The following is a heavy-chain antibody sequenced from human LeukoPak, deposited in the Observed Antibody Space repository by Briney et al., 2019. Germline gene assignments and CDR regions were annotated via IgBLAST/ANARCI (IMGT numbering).Heavy chain of an antibody. J-gene: IGHJ4*02. Sequence: SETLSLTCAVSGTSFSSYYWSWIRQPPGKGLEWIGEVNHSGYTNDNPSLKSRVTISLDTSKNQFSLRLRSVTAADTGVYFCARMTTGHDSWGQGTLVTVSS. CDR1: GTSFSSYY. CDR2: VNHSGYT. D-gene: IGHD4-17*01. CDR3: ARMTTGHDS. V-gene: IGHV4-34*01.